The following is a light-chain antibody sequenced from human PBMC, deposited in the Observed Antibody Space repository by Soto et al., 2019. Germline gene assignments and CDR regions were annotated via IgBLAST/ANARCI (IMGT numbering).Light chain of an antibody. CDR2: RAS. V-gene: IGKV3-20*01. CDR1: QTISSSF. CDR3: HQFGSSPLDT. J-gene: IGKJ3*01. Sequence: EIVLTQSPGTLSLSPGERATLSCRASQTISSSFLAWYQQKPGQPPRLLIYRASRRAPGIPDRFSGSGSWTDFTLTISRLEAEDFAVYYCHQFGSSPLDTFGPGTKVEIK.